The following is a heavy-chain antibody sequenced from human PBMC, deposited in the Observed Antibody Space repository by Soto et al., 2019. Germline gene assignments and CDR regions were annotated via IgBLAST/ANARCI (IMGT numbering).Heavy chain of an antibody. J-gene: IGHJ6*02. CDR1: GYSMTSGGYY. D-gene: IGHD2-2*01. Sequence: QMQLQESGPELVKPSQTLSLICTVSGYSMTSGGYYWSWIRHLPGKGLEWIGYISYSGGTQFNPSLKSRVSLSVDTSKNQFSLRLSSVTAADTAVYYCATLLGSHQHYYFGIDVWGQGTTVTVSS. V-gene: IGHV4-31*03. CDR2: ISYSGGT. CDR3: ATLLGSHQHYYFGIDV.